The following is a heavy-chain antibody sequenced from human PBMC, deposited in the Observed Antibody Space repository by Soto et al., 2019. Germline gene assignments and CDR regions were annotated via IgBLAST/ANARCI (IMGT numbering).Heavy chain of an antibody. CDR1: GFTFSSYS. CDR2: ISSSSSTI. CDR3: ARESAALNWFDP. Sequence: EVQLVESGGGLVQPGGSLRLSCAASGFTFSSYSMNWVRQSPGKGLEWVSYISSSSSTIYYADSVKGRFTISRDNAKNSLYLQMNSLRDEDTAVYYCARESAALNWFDPWGQGTLVTVSS. J-gene: IGHJ5*02. D-gene: IGHD2-2*01. V-gene: IGHV3-48*02.